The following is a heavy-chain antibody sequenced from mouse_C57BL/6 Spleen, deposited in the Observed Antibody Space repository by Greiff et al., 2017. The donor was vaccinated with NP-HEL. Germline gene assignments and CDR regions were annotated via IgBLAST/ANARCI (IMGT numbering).Heavy chain of an antibody. V-gene: IGHV5-9*01. CDR1: GFTFSSYT. CDR2: ISGGGGNT. D-gene: IGHD1-1*01. J-gene: IGHJ2*01. Sequence: EVMLVESGGGLVKPGGSLKLSCAASGFTFSSYTMSWVRQTPEKRLEWVATISGGGGNTYYPDSVKGRFTISRDNAKNTLYLQMSSLRSEDTALYYCARHYYGDYFDYWGQGTTLTVSS. CDR3: ARHYYGDYFDY.